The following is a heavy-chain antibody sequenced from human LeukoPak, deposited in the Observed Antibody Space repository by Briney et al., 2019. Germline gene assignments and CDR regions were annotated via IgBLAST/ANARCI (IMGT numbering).Heavy chain of an antibody. D-gene: IGHD2/OR15-2a*01. CDR2: ISYDGSNK. CDR3: VSFYETY. CDR1: GFTLSSYA. V-gene: IGHV3-30*04. J-gene: IGHJ4*02. Sequence: PGGSLRLSCAASGFTLSSYAMHWVRQAPGKGLEWVAVISYDGSNKYYADSVKGRFTISKDNAKNTVYLQMNNLRAEDTAVYYCVSFYETYWGRGTLVTVSS.